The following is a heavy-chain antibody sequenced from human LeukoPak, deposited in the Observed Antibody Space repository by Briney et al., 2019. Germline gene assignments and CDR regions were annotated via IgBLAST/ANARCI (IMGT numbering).Heavy chain of an antibody. D-gene: IGHD5-18*01. J-gene: IGHJ6*03. CDR1: GFTFSSYG. Sequence: PGGSLRLSCAASGFTFSSYGMHWVRQAPGKGLEWVAFIRYDGSNKYYADSVKGRFTISRDNSKNTLYPQMNSLRAEDTAVYYCAKGQLWFDYYYYMDVWGKGTTVTISS. CDR3: AKGQLWFDYYYYMDV. V-gene: IGHV3-30*02. CDR2: IRYDGSNK.